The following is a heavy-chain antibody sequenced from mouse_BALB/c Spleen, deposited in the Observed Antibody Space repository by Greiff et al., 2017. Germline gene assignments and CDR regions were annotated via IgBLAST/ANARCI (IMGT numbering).Heavy chain of an antibody. J-gene: IGHJ4*01. V-gene: IGHV5-4*02. Sequence: DVKLVESGGGLVKPGGSLKLSCAASGFTFSDYYMYWVRQTPEKRLEWVATISDGGSYTYYPDSVKGRFTISRDNAKNNLYLQMSSLKSEDTAMYYCARDIGEGLDAMDYWGQGTSVTVSS. CDR2: ISDGGSYT. D-gene: IGHD3-3*01. CDR1: GFTFSDYY. CDR3: ARDIGEGLDAMDY.